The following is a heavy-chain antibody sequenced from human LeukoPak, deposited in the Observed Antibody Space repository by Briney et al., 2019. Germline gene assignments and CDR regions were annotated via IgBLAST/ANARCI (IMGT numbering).Heavy chain of an antibody. V-gene: IGHV4-38-2*02. CDR1: GYSISNGYY. CDR3: ASASWEPLYYYDSSGYYEDY. CDR2: IYHSGST. J-gene: IGHJ4*02. D-gene: IGHD3-22*01. Sequence: PSETLSLTCTVSGYSISNGYYWGWVRQPPGKGLEWIGSIYHSGSTYYNPSLKSRVTISVDTSKNQFSLKLSSVTAADTAVYYCASASWEPLYYYDSSGYYEDYWGQGTLVTVSS.